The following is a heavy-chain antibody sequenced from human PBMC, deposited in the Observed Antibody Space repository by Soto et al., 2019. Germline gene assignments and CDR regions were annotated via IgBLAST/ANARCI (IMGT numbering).Heavy chain of an antibody. V-gene: IGHV3-23*01. CDR1: GFTFSSYA. Sequence: PGGSLRLSCAASGFTFSSYAMSWVRQAPGKGLEWVSAISGSGGSTYYADSVKGLSTISRDSSKNTLYLQTNSLRAEDTAVYYCAKPAALAATNWFDPWGQGTLVTVSS. CDR3: AKPAALAATNWFDP. CDR2: ISGSGGST. J-gene: IGHJ5*02. D-gene: IGHD6-19*01.